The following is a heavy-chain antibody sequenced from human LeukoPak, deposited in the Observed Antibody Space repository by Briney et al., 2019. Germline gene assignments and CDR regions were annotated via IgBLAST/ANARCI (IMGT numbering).Heavy chain of an antibody. V-gene: IGHV4-39*07. D-gene: IGHD4-17*01. CDR2: IYYSGST. CDR1: GGSISSSSYY. CDR3: ARDLGYGDYFNWFDP. Sequence: SETLSLTCTVSGGSISSSSYYWGWIRQPPGKGLEWIGSIYYSGSTYYNPSLKSRVTISVDTSKNQFSLKLSSVTAADTAVYYCARDLGYGDYFNWFDPWGQGTLVTVSS. J-gene: IGHJ5*02.